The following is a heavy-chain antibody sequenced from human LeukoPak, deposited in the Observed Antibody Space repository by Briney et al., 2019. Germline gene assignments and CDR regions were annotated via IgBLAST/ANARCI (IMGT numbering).Heavy chain of an antibody. CDR1: GFTFSSYS. D-gene: IGHD6-19*01. V-gene: IGHV3-21*01. Sequence: GGSLRLSCAASGFTFSSYSMNWVRQAPGKGLEWVSSIRSRSSSIYYADSVKGRFTISRDNDKNSLYLQMNSLTAEDTAVYYCAKISVAGQGDYWGQGTVVTVSS. CDR2: IRSRSSSI. J-gene: IGHJ4*02. CDR3: AKISVAGQGDY.